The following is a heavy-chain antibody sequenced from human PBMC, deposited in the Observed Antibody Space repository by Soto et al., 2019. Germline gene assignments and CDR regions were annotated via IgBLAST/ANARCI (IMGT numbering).Heavy chain of an antibody. CDR2: INPNSGST. V-gene: IGHV1-46*03. D-gene: IGHD6-13*01. Sequence: QVQLVQSGAEVKKPGASVKVSCKASGYTFTSYYMHWVRQAPGQGLEWMGVINPNSGSTSYAQKFKGRVTMTRDTSTSTVYMELSSLRSEDTAVYYCARPKGESSSLYYFDYWGQGTLVTASS. CDR1: GYTFTSYY. J-gene: IGHJ4*02. CDR3: ARPKGESSSLYYFDY.